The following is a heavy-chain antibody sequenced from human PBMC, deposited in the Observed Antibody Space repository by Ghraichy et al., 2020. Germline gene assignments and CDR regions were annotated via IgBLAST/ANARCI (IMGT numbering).Heavy chain of an antibody. CDR3: AKDPHLFTMIVAGGWFDP. CDR1: GFTFSSYG. J-gene: IGHJ5*02. V-gene: IGHV3-30*02. CDR2: IRYDGSNK. D-gene: IGHD3-22*01. Sequence: GGSLRLSCAASGFTFSSYGMHWVRQAPGKGLEWVAFIRYDGSNKYYADSVKGRFTISRDNSKNTLYLQMNSLRAEDTAVYYCAKDPHLFTMIVAGGWFDPWGQGTLVTVSS.